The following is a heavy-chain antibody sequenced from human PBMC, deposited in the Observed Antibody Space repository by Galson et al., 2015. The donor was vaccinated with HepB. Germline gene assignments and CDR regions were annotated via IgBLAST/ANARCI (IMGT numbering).Heavy chain of an antibody. V-gene: IGHV1-2*02. CDR2: VNPNSGGT. Sequence: SVKVSCKASGFPFTDYYLHWVRQTPGQSLEWLGWVNPNSGGTKYAQNFQGRVTMTSDTPISTAYLDLSTVRSDDTAVYYCAREGNSFGGSLDIWGQGTLVTVSP. CDR1: GFPFTDYY. D-gene: IGHD4-23*01. CDR3: AREGNSFGGSLDI. J-gene: IGHJ3*02.